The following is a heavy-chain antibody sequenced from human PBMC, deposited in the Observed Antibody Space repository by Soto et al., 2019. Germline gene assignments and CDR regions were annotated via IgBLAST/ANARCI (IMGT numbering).Heavy chain of an antibody. CDR2: IVPIYRTA. V-gene: IGHV1-69*01. D-gene: IGHD6-13*01. Sequence: QVQLVQPGAEVKKPGSSVKVSCKASGGTFSSYRINWVRQAPGQGLEWVGGIVPIYRTADYAQKFQGRVTITADDSARTSYMELRSLKSQDTAVYYCVRDSGAKLSSSWGQGTLVIVSS. CDR1: GGTFSSYR. J-gene: IGHJ4*02. CDR3: VRDSGAKLSSS.